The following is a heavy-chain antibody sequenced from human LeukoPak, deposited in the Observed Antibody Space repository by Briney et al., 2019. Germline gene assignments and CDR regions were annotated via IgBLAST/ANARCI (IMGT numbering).Heavy chain of an antibody. J-gene: IGHJ1*01. CDR2: IKTDGSEK. V-gene: IGHV3-7*01. CDR1: GFTFSNYW. CDR3: ATYSSLNRREFQF. D-gene: IGHD3-22*01. Sequence: GGSLRLSYEGSGFTFSNYWMGWVRQAPGKGLQWVANIKTDGSEKYYVDSVKGRFTISRDNAKNSLYLQMNSLRAEDTAVYYCATYSSLNRREFQFWGQGTLLTVSS.